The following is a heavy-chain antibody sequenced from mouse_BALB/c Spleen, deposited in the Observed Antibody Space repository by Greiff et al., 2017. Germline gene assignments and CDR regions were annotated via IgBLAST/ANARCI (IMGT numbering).Heavy chain of an antibody. J-gene: IGHJ4*01. Sequence: EVQLVESGPSLVKPSQTLSLTCSVTGDSITSGYWNWIRKFPGNKLEYMGYISYSGSTYYNPSLKSRISITRDTSKNQYYLQLNSVTTEDTATYYCATTYDGYYVGAMDYWGQGTSVTVSS. D-gene: IGHD2-3*01. CDR2: ISYSGST. CDR1: GDSITSGY. CDR3: ATTYDGYYVGAMDY. V-gene: IGHV3-8*02.